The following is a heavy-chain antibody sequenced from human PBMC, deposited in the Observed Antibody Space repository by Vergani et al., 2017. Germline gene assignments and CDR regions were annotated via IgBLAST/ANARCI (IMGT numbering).Heavy chain of an antibody. V-gene: IGHV1-2*02. D-gene: IGHD1-26*01. CDR3: ARDTSGSYYVSHNWFDP. Sequence: QVQLVQSGAEVKKPGASVKVSCKASGYTFTGSYMHWVRQAPGQGLEWMGWINPNSGGTNYAQKFQGRVTMTRDTSISTAYMELSRLRSDDTVYYCARDTSGSYYVSHNWFDPWGQGTLVTVSS. J-gene: IGHJ5*02. CDR2: INPNSGGT. CDR1: GYTFTGSY.